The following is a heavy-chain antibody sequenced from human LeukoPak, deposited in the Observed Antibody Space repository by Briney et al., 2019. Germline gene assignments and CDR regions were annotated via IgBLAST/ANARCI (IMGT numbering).Heavy chain of an antibody. CDR2: INTDGSST. J-gene: IGHJ4*02. CDR1: GFTFSSYW. CDR3: ARERIDSSGYNN. Sequence: PGGSLRLSCAASGFTFSSYWMHWVRHAPGKGLVWVSRINTDGSSTSYADSVKGRFTISRDNAKNTLYLQMNSLRAEDTAVYYCARERIDSSGYNNWGQGTLVTVSS. V-gene: IGHV3-74*01. D-gene: IGHD3-22*01.